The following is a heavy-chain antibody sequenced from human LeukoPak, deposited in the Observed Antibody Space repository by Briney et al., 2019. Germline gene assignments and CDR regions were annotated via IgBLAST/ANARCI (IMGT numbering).Heavy chain of an antibody. J-gene: IGHJ6*03. D-gene: IGHD3-9*01. CDR3: ARGLWGNGAYDILTGYYTYYYYYYMDV. CDR2: IYYSGST. Sequence: SETLSLTCTVSGGSISSYYWSWIRQPPGKGLEWIGYIYYSGSTNYNPSLKSRVTISVDTSKNQFSLKLSSVTAADTAVYYCARGLWGNGAYDILTGYYTYYYYYYMDVWGKGTTVTISS. CDR1: GGSISSYY. V-gene: IGHV4-59*01.